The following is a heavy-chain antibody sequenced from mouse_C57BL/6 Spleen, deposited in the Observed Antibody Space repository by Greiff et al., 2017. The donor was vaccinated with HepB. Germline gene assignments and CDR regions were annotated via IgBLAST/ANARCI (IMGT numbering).Heavy chain of an antibody. D-gene: IGHD1-1*01. CDR3: ARAHYYGSSYGYFDV. Sequence: VHLVESGAELVKPGASVKISCKASGYAFSSYWMNWVKQRPGKGLEWIGQIYPGDGDTNYNGKFKGKATLTADKSSSTAYMQLSSLTSEDSAVYFCARAHYYGSSYGYFDVWGTGTTVTVSS. CDR2: IYPGDGDT. V-gene: IGHV1-80*01. CDR1: GYAFSSYW. J-gene: IGHJ1*03.